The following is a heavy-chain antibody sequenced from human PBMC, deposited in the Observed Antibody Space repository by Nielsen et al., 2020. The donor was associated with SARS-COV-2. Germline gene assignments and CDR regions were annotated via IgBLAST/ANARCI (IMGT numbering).Heavy chain of an antibody. J-gene: IGHJ6*02. V-gene: IGHV1-18*01. CDR3: AREPLEDGLMVPPYYYGIDV. D-gene: IGHD2-8*01. Sequence: ASVKVSCKASGYTFTSYGISWVRQAPGQGLEWMGWISAYNGNTNYAQKLQGRVTMTTDTSTSTAYMELRSLRSDDTAAYYCAREPLEDGLMVPPYYYGIDVWGQGTTVTVSS. CDR1: GYTFTSYG. CDR2: ISAYNGNT.